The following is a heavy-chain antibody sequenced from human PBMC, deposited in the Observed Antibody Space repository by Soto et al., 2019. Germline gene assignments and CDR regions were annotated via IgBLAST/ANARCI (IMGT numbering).Heavy chain of an antibody. CDR3: ARGVGFGYYYYHMDL. CDR1: GDSVTSVSDY. D-gene: IGHD3-10*01. J-gene: IGHJ6*02. V-gene: IGHV4-61*01. CDR2: IYYSGSA. Sequence: GPGPSSETLSLTCTVSGDSVTSVSDYWSWIRQPPGKGLEWIGYIYYSGSADYNPSLGSRVTISIDTSKNQFSLKLTSVTAADTAVYYCARGVGFGYYYYHMDLWGQGTTVTVSS.